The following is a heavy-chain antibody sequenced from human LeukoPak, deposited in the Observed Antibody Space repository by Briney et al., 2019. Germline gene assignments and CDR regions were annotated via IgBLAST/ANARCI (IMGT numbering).Heavy chain of an antibody. CDR2: ISAYNGNT. V-gene: IGHV1-18*01. CDR3: ARLDSGSYYEDFDY. CDR1: GYTFTSYG. J-gene: IGHJ4*02. D-gene: IGHD1-26*01. Sequence: ASVKVSCKASGYTFTSYGISRVRQAPGQGLEWMGWISAYNGNTNYAQKLQGRVTMTTDTSTSTAYMELRSLRSDDTAVYYCARLDSGSYYEDFDYWGQGTLVTVSS.